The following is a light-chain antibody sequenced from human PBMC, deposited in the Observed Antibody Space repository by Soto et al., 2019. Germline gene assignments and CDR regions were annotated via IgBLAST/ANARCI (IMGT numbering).Light chain of an antibody. J-gene: IGKJ1*01. CDR1: ESISLW. CDR2: DAS. CDR3: QQYSFYPWP. V-gene: IGKV1-5*01. Sequence: DIQMTQSPSTLSASVGDRVTITCRASESISLWMAWYQQKPGKAPKFLIFDASKVESGVPSRFSGSGSGTEVTLPISSLQPDDFATYYCQQYSFYPWPFGQGTTVEIK.